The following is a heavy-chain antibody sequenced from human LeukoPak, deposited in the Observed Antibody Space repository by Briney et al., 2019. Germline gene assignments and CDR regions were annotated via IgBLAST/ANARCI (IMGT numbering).Heavy chain of an antibody. J-gene: IGHJ4*02. CDR2: MNPNSGNT. V-gene: IGHV1-8*03. Sequence: GASVKVSCKAFGYTFTSYDINWVRQATGQGLEWMGWMNPNSGNTGYAQKFQGRVTITRNTSISTAYMELSSLRSEDTAVYYCAGGYYDSSGYYYFDYWGQGTLVTVSS. CDR3: AGGYYDSSGYYYFDY. CDR1: GYTFTSYD. D-gene: IGHD3-22*01.